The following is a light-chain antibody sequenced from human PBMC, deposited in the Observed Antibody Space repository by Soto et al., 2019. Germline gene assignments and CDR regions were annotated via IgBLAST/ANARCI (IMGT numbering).Light chain of an antibody. J-gene: IGKJ5*01. CDR3: QQYDNPPLI. CDR2: DAS. Sequence: IQMTQSTSYLSPYGGARGTITRQATQDIRKYLNWYQQKPGKAPKLLIYDASSLETGVPSRFSGSGSGTDFTFTSSSLQPEDFATYYCQQYDNPPLIFGQGTRLDIK. V-gene: IGKV1-33*01. CDR1: QDIRKY.